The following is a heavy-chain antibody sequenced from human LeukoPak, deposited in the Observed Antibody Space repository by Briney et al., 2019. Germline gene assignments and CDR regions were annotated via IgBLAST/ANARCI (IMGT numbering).Heavy chain of an antibody. CDR1: GYTFTSYG. V-gene: IGHV1-18*01. D-gene: IGHD4-17*01. Sequence: ASVKVSCKASGYTFTSYGISWVRQAPGQGLEWMGWISAYNGNTNYAQKLQGRVTMTTDTSTSTAYMELRSLRSDDTAVYYCARDRDYGDYNTQDLFVYWGQGTLVTVSS. CDR2: ISAYNGNT. CDR3: ARDRDYGDYNTQDLFVY. J-gene: IGHJ4*02.